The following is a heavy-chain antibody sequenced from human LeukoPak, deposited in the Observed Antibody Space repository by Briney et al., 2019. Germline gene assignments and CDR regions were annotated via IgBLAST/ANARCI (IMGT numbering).Heavy chain of an antibody. CDR2: IQYDGSKT. D-gene: IGHD6-6*01. Sequence: PGGSPRLSCVASGFSLSNYGLHWVRQAPGKGLEWVAFIQYDGSKTYYADSVKGRFTITRDNSKNTLYLQMNSLRTEDTAVYYCAKPYSSSLRDPFDYWGQGALVTVSS. V-gene: IGHV3-30*02. CDR3: AKPYSSSLRDPFDY. CDR1: GFSLSNYG. J-gene: IGHJ4*02.